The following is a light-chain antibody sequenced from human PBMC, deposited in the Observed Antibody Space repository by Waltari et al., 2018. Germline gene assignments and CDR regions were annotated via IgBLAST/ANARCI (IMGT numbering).Light chain of an antibody. J-gene: IGLJ2*01. CDR1: SSDVGRYNY. CDR3: NSYASNSNGL. Sequence: QSALTQPASVSGSPGQSITISCTGTSSDVGRYNYFSWYQQHPGKAPKLLIYDVSNRPSGVPSRFSGSKSGNTASLTISGLQAADEAHYYCNSYASNSNGLFGGGTKLTIL. CDR2: DVS. V-gene: IGLV2-14*03.